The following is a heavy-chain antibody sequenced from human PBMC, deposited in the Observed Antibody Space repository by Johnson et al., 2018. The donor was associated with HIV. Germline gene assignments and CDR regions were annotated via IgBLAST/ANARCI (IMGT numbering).Heavy chain of an antibody. CDR1: GFTFSSYA. Sequence: QMLLVESGGGVVQPGRSLRLSCAASGFTFSSYAMHWVRQAPGKGLDWVAVLSYDGSSTNYADSVKGRFTISRDNAKNSLYLQRNSLRAEDTAVSYCARDSGQQLADAFDIWGQGTMVTVSS. D-gene: IGHD6-6*01. J-gene: IGHJ3*02. V-gene: IGHV3-30*04. CDR2: LSYDGSST. CDR3: ARDSGQQLADAFDI.